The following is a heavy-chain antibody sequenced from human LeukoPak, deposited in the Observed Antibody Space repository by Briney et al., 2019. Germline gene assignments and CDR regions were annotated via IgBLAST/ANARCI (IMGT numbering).Heavy chain of an antibody. V-gene: IGHV1-46*01. CDR1: GYTFTSYY. CDR3: ARGGIVIAVAVGENFDY. D-gene: IGHD6-19*01. CDR2: INPSGGST. J-gene: IGHJ4*02. Sequence: ASVKVSCKASGYTFTSYYMHWVRQAPGQGLEWMGIINPSGGSTSYAQKFQGRVTMTRDTSTSTVYMELSSLRSEDTAVYYCARGGIVIAVAVGENFDYWGQGTLVTVSS.